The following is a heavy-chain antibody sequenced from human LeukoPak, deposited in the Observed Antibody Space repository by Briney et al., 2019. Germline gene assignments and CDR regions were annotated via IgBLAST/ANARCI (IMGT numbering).Heavy chain of an antibody. CDR2: IYYSGST. CDR3: ARGAGVEVDY. D-gene: IGHD7-27*01. CDR1: GGSISSGGYY. V-gene: IGHV4-31*03. J-gene: IGHJ4*02. Sequence: SETLSLTCTVSGGSISSGGYYWSWIRQHPGKGLEWIGYIYYSGSTYYNPSLKSRVTISVDTSKNQFSLKLSSVTAADTAVYYCARGAGVEVDYWGQGTLVTVSS.